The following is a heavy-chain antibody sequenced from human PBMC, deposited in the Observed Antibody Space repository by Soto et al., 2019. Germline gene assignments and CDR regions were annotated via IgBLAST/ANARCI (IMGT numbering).Heavy chain of an antibody. CDR3: ARLMDGGSSSGLLPFDY. CDR2: IYSSGTT. D-gene: IGHD6-6*01. CDR1: GGSMTSYY. J-gene: IGHJ4*02. Sequence: PSETLSLTCTVSGGSMTSYYWNWIRQPPGKGLEWVGYIYSSGTTTYNPSLKSRLTISVDTSTNQFSLKLSSVTTADTAVYYCARLMDGGSSSGLLPFDYWGQGTLVTVSS. V-gene: IGHV4-59*08.